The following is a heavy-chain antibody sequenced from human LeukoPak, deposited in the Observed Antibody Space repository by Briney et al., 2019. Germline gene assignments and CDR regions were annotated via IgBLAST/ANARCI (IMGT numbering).Heavy chain of an antibody. Sequence: ASVKVSCKACGYTFTNYGISWVRQAPGQGLEWMGWISAYNGNTNYAQRLQGRVTMTTDTSTSTAYMELRSLRSDDTAVYYCARRDCSGGSCSNYYDSSGYYYNYWGQGTLVTVSS. CDR1: GYTFTNYG. CDR3: ARRDCSGGSCSNYYDSSGYYYNY. CDR2: ISAYNGNT. D-gene: IGHD2-15*01. V-gene: IGHV1-18*01. J-gene: IGHJ4*02.